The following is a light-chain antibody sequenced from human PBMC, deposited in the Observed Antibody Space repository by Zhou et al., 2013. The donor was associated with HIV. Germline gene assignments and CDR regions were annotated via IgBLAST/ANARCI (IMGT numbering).Light chain of an antibody. CDR3: LQHNSLPQT. CDR1: QGISSY. J-gene: IGKJ1*01. Sequence: DIQLTQSPSFLSASVGDRVTITCRASQGISSYLAWYQQKPGKAPKRLIYSASSLQSGVPSRFSGSGSGTEFTLTISSLQLEDFATYYCLQHNSLPQTFGQGTKVEIK. V-gene: IGKV1-9*01. CDR2: SAS.